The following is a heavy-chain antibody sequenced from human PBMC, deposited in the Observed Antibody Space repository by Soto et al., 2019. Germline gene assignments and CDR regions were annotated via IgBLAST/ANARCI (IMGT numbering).Heavy chain of an antibody. J-gene: IGHJ4*02. CDR2: ISAYNGNT. V-gene: IGHV1-18*01. CDR1: GYTFTSYG. CDR3: ARDRKLGYYDSSGYSHDFDY. Sequence: QVQLVQSGAEVKKPGASVKVSCKASGYTFTSYGISWVRQAPGQGLEWMGWISAYNGNTNYAQKLQGRVTMTTDTSTSTAYMELRSVRSDDTAVYYCARDRKLGYYDSSGYSHDFDYWGQGTLVTVSS. D-gene: IGHD3-22*01.